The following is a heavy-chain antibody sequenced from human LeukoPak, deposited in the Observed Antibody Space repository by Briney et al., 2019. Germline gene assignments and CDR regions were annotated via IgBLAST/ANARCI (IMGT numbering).Heavy chain of an antibody. CDR3: ARVPNRFCSGTSCYHWFDP. D-gene: IGHD2-2*01. CDR2: ISYDGSNK. J-gene: IGHJ5*02. CDR1: GFTFSSYA. V-gene: IGHV3-30-3*01. Sequence: GRSLRLSCAASGFTFSSYAMHWVRQAPGKGLEWVAVISYDGSNKYYADSVKGRFTISRDNSKNTLYLQMNSLRAEDTVVYYCARVPNRFCSGTSCYHWFDPWGQGTLVTVSS.